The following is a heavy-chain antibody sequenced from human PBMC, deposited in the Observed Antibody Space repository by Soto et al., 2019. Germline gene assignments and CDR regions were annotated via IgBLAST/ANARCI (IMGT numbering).Heavy chain of an antibody. CDR1: GYTFTNFG. CDR3: ARGLGGCLDDLDY. J-gene: IGHJ4*02. CDR2: INTGNGNT. D-gene: IGHD1-1*01. Sequence: ASVKVSCKASGYTFTNFGISWVRQAPGQRLEWMGWINTGNGNTKYSQKFQGRVTITRDTSASTAYVGLSSLRTEDTAVYYCARGLGGCLDDLDYWGQGTLVTVSS. V-gene: IGHV1-3*04.